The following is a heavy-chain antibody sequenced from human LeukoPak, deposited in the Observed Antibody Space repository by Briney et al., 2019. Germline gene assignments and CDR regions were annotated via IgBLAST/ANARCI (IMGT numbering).Heavy chain of an antibody. V-gene: IGHV3-30*18. D-gene: IGHD6-19*01. CDR2: ISYDGSNK. J-gene: IGHJ6*02. CDR3: AKAPGAGTPYYYYGMHV. Sequence: GGSLRLSCAASGFTFSSYGMHWVRQAPGKGLEWVAVISYDGSNKYYADSVKGRFTISRDNSKNTLYLQMNSLRAEDTAVYYCAKAPGAGTPYYYYGMHVWGQGTTVTVSS. CDR1: GFTFSSYG.